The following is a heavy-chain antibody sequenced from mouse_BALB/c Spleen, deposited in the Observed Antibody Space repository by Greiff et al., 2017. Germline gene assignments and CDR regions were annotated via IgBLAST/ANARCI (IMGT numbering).Heavy chain of an antibody. CDR3: ARGGNWDGSDY. CDR2: ISDGGSYT. CDR1: GFTFSDYY. Sequence: DVMLVESGGGLVKPGGSLKLSCAASGFTFSDYYMYWVRQTPEKRLEWVATISDGGSYTYYPDSVKGRFTISRDNAKNNLYLQMSSLKSEDTAMYYCARGGNWDGSDYWGQGTTLTVSS. D-gene: IGHD4-1*01. J-gene: IGHJ2*01. V-gene: IGHV5-4*02.